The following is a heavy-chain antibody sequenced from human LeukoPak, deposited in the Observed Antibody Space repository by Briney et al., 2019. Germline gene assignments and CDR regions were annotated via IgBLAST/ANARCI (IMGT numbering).Heavy chain of an antibody. CDR1: GYTFTGYY. Sequence: ASVKVSCKASGYTFTGYYMYWVRQAPGQGLEWMGWSNPNSGGTNYAQKFQGRVTMTRDTSISTAYMELSRLRSDDTAVYYCARDMRGYYYDSSGYTDYWGQGTLVTVSS. D-gene: IGHD3-22*01. CDR2: SNPNSGGT. CDR3: ARDMRGYYYDSSGYTDY. V-gene: IGHV1-2*02. J-gene: IGHJ4*02.